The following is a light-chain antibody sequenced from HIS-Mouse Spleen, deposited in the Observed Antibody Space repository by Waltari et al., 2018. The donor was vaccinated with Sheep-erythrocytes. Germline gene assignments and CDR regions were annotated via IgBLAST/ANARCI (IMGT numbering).Light chain of an antibody. CDR2: DVS. J-gene: IGLJ1*01. CDR1: SSDVGGYNY. Sequence: QSALTQPRSVSGSPGQSVTISCTGTSSDVGGYNYVSWYQQHPGKAPKRMIYDVSKRPSGDPDRFSGSKSGNTASLTISGLQAEDEAEYYCCSYAGSYNHVFATGTKVTVL. V-gene: IGLV2-11*01. CDR3: CSYAGSYNHV.